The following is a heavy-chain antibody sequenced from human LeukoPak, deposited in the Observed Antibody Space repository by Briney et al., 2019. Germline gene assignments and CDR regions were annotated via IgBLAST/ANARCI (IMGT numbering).Heavy chain of an antibody. CDR2: IYHSGST. D-gene: IGHD2-8*01. V-gene: IGHV4-30-2*01. Sequence: ASETLSLTCAVSGGSISSGGYSWSWIRQPPGKGLEWIGYIYHSGSTYYNPSLKSRVTISVDRPKNQFSLKLSSVTAADTAVYYCARELVGYCTNGVCSHNWFDPWGQGTLVTVSS. J-gene: IGHJ5*02. CDR3: ARELVGYCTNGVCSHNWFDP. CDR1: GGSISSGGYS.